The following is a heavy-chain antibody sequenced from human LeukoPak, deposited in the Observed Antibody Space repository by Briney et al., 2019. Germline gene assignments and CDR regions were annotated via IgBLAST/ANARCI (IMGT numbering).Heavy chain of an antibody. CDR3: ASPGIAAVDFDY. D-gene: IGHD6-13*01. CDR1: GFTFSSYW. CDR2: IKQDGSEK. J-gene: IGHJ4*02. V-gene: IGHV3-7*01. Sequence: GGSLRLSCAASGFTFSSYWKSWVRQAPGKGLEWVANIKQDGSEKYYVDSVKGRFTISRDNAKNSLYLQMNSLRAEDTAVYYCASPGIAAVDFDYWGQGTLVTVSS.